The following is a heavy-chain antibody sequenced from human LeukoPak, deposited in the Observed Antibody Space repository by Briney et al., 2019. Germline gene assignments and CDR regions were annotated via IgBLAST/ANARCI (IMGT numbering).Heavy chain of an antibody. D-gene: IGHD1-26*01. V-gene: IGHV4-59*01. CDR2: IYYSGTT. Sequence: SETLSLTCSVSGGSTSSYYWSWIRQPPGKGLQWIGYIYYSGTTNYNPSLKSRVTMSVDTSKNQFSLNLSAVTAADTAVYYCARVPNSGTYYFLDCWGQGTLVTVSS. CDR1: GGSTSSYY. CDR3: ARVPNSGTYYFLDC. J-gene: IGHJ4*02.